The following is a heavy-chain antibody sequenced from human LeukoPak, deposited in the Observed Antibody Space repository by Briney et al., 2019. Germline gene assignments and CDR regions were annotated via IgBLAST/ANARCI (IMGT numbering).Heavy chain of an antibody. CDR3: ARALADYYDSPVGFDY. CDR2: INPNSGGT. D-gene: IGHD3-22*01. CDR1: GYTFTGYY. Sequence: ASVKVSCKASGYTFTGYYMHWVRQAPGQGLEWMGWINPNSGGTNYAQKFQGRVTMTRDTSISTAYMELSRLRSDDTAVYYCARALADYYDSPVGFDYWGQGTLVTVSS. J-gene: IGHJ4*02. V-gene: IGHV1-2*02.